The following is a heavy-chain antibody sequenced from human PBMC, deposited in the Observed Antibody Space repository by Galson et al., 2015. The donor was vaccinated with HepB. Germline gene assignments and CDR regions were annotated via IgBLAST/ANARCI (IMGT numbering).Heavy chain of an antibody. Sequence: SLRLSCAASGFTFSNYWMNWVRQAPGKGLEWVASIKQDGSEKYYVDSVKGRFTISRDNAKNSLYLEMNSLRDEDTAVYYCVRFVGSGTFGGYWGQGTLVTVSS. CDR3: VRFVGSGTFGGY. CDR1: GFTFSNYW. CDR2: IKQDGSEK. V-gene: IGHV3-7*03. J-gene: IGHJ4*02. D-gene: IGHD3-10*01.